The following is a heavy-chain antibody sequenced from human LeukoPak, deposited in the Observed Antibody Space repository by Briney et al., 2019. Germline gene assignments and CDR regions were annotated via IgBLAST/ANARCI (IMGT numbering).Heavy chain of an antibody. CDR2: IIPIFGTA. CDR3: MMYYYDSSGYYSLDY. V-gene: IGHV1-69*01. D-gene: IGHD3-22*01. J-gene: IGHJ4*02. CDR1: GGTFSSYA. Sequence: SVKVSCKASGGTFSSYAISWVRQAPGQGLEWMGGIIPIFGTANYAQKFRGRVTITADESTSTAYMELSSLRSEDTAVYYCMMYYYDSSGYYSLDYWGQGTLVTVSS.